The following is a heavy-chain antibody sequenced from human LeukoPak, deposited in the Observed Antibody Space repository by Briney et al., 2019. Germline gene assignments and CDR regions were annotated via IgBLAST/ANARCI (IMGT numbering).Heavy chain of an antibody. J-gene: IGHJ4*02. CDR1: GFTFSSYW. CDR2: VNGDGSYI. CDR3: VRDRTGGDGHGNFDY. D-gene: IGHD2-21*02. Sequence: TGGSLRLSCAASGFTFSSYWMHWVRQGPGKGLVWVSRVNGDGSYIIYADSAKGRFTISRDNAKNTLHLQMNSLRVEDTAIYYCVRDRTGGDGHGNFDYWGQGTLVTVSS. V-gene: IGHV3-74*01.